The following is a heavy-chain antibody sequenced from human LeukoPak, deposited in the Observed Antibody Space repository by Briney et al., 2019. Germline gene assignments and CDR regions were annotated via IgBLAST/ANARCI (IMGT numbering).Heavy chain of an antibody. Sequence: PGGSLRLSCAASGFTFSSYSMNWVRQTPGKGLEWVSAISGSGGSTYYADSVKGRFTISRDNSKNTLYLLMNSLRAEDTAVYYCAKDPVYDSSGYYDYWGQGTLVTVSS. J-gene: IGHJ4*02. V-gene: IGHV3-23*01. CDR3: AKDPVYDSSGYYDY. CDR2: ISGSGGST. D-gene: IGHD3-22*01. CDR1: GFTFSSYS.